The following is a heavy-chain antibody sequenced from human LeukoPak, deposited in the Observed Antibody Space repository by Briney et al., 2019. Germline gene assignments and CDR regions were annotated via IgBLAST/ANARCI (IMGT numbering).Heavy chain of an antibody. J-gene: IGHJ4*02. CDR1: GFTFDNYN. CDR3: AKQGSYCMDY. Sequence: GGSLRLSCAASGFTFDNYNIHWVRQAPGKGLEWVSFILYGGSSMYFADSVKGRFSISRDNSENTLYLQMNSLRPEDTAVYYCAKQGSYCMDYWGPGTLVTVSS. CDR2: ILYGGSSM. V-gene: IGHV3-30*02. D-gene: IGHD3-10*01.